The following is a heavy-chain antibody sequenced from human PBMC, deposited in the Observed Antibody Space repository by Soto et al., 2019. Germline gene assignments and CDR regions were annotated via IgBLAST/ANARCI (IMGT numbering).Heavy chain of an antibody. D-gene: IGHD3-9*01. J-gene: IGHJ6*02. Sequence: AGGSLRLSCAASGFTFDDYGMSWVRQAPGKGLEWVSGINWNGGSTGYADSVKGRFTISRDNAKNTLYLQMNSLRAEDTAVYYCAREVQYYDILTGLHRDNYYGMDVWGQGTTVTVSS. CDR2: INWNGGST. V-gene: IGHV3-20*04. CDR3: AREVQYYDILTGLHRDNYYGMDV. CDR1: GFTFDDYG.